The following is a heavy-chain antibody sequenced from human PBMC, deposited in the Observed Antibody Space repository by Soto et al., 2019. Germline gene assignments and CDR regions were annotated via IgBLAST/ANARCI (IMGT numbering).Heavy chain of an antibody. Sequence: SETLSLTCAVYGGSFSGFYWSWIRQPPGKGLEWIGEINHSGSTNYNPSLKSRVTISVDRSKNQFSLELTSVTAADTAVYYCASSYTATWFDYYSDRMDRWAPRTTVPLSS. CDR3: ASSYTATWFDYYSDRMDR. CDR1: GGSFSGFY. CDR2: INHSGST. V-gene: IGHV4-34*01. J-gene: IGHJ6*02. D-gene: IGHD3-16*01.